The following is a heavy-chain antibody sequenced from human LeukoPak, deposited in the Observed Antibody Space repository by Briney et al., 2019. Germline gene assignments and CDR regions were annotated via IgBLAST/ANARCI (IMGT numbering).Heavy chain of an antibody. D-gene: IGHD3-10*01. V-gene: IGHV4-61*02. CDR2: IYTSGST. J-gene: IGHJ4*02. CDR1: GGSISSGSYY. CDR3: ARALLWFGELSGPIDY. Sequence: PSQTLSLTCTVSGGSISSGSYYWSWIRQPAGKGLEWIGRIYTSGSTNYNPSLKSRVTISVDTSKNQFSLKLSSVTAADTAVYYCARALLWFGELSGPIDYWGQGTLVTVSS.